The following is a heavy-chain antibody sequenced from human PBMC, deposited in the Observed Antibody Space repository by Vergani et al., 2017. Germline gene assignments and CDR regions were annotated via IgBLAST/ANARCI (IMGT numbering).Heavy chain of an antibody. V-gene: IGHV3-23*01. CDR3: ARARCGGACFMSNWLDT. CDR2: ISGHDHRT. CDR1: GFRFREHG. J-gene: IGHJ5*02. Sequence: EVQLLESGGGSVQPGESLRLSCVASGFRFREHGMNWVRQAPGKGLEWVSGISGHDHRTLYADSVKGRFIISRDDSKNTLYLQMSSLRVEDTAIYYCARARCGGACFMSNWLDTWGQGTLVSVSS. D-gene: IGHD2-21*02.